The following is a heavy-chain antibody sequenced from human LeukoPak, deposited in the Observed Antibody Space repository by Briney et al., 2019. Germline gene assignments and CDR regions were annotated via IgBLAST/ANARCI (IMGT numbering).Heavy chain of an antibody. V-gene: IGHV1-8*01. CDR2: MSPNSGNT. CDR3: GGPDEAF. Sequence: GASVKVSCKASGYSFTSHDINWVRQAPGQGFEWMGWMSPNSGNTGYAEKSQGRVTMTRSTSISTAFVELTRLNCASLKRCESGGPDEAFWGQGTLVTVSS. D-gene: IGHD3-10*01. J-gene: IGHJ4*02. CDR1: GYSFTSHD.